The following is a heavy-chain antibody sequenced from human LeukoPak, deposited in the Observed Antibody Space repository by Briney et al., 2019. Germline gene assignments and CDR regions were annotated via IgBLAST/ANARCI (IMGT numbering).Heavy chain of an antibody. J-gene: IGHJ6*02. CDR3: SRDTTYYYYAMDV. Sequence: GGSLRLSCAASGFTFSSYAMSWVRQAPGKGLEWVSAISGSGGSTYYADSVKGRFTISRDNSRNTLYLQMNSLSAEDTAVYYCSRDTTYYYYAMDVWGQGTTVTVSS. D-gene: IGHD1-1*01. V-gene: IGHV3-23*01. CDR2: ISGSGGST. CDR1: GFTFSSYA.